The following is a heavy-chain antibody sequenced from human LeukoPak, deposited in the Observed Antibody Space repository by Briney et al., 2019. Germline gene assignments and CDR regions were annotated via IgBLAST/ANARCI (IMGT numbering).Heavy chain of an antibody. Sequence: SETLSLTCAVYGGSFSGYYWSWIRQPPGKGLEWTGEINHSGSTNYNPSLKSRVTISVDTSKNQFSLKLSSVTAADTAVYYCASLYSSSWYRHYYYYYYMDVWGKGTTVTISS. CDR3: ASLYSSSWYRHYYYYYYMDV. J-gene: IGHJ6*03. CDR1: GGSFSGYY. CDR2: INHSGST. V-gene: IGHV4-34*01. D-gene: IGHD6-13*01.